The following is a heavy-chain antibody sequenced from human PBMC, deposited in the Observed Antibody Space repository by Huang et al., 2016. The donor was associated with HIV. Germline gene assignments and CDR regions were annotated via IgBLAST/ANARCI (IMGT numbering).Heavy chain of an antibody. CDR2: IIPRFGLT. Sequence: QAQLVQSGAAVMKLGSSVRVSCKASGVSFSDYAFSWVRRAPGQGLDWMGGIIPRFGLTNYAPRLQGRVTISADKSSNTVYLELTSLRSGDTTVYYCAREGQNWLGKPFGALAFWGQGTEVIVSS. J-gene: IGHJ4*03. V-gene: IGHV1-69*10. CDR3: AREGQNWLGKPFGALAF. D-gene: IGHD3-16*01. CDR1: GVSFSDYA.